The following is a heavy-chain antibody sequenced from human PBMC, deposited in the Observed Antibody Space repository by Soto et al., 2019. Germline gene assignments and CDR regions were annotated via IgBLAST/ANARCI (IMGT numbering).Heavy chain of an antibody. V-gene: IGHV4-59*12. CDR3: ARSGGYYNDYFDY. J-gene: IGHJ4*02. Sequence: SETLSLTCTASGGSFSPNSWSWIRQPPGKGLEWIGYIYYSGSTYYNPSLKSRVTISVDTSKNQFSLKLSSVAAADTAVYYCARSGGYYNDYFDYWGQGTLVTVSS. D-gene: IGHD3-22*01. CDR1: GGSFSPNS. CDR2: IYYSGST.